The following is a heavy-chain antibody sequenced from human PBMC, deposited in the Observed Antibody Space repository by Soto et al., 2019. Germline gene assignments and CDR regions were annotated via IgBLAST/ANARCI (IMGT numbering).Heavy chain of an antibody. CDR2: INSDGSTT. J-gene: IGHJ4*02. V-gene: IGHV3-74*01. CDR1: GFIFSGYW. CDR3: ARLLGGSGSFIDY. D-gene: IGHD3-10*01. Sequence: EVQLVESGGGLVQPGGSLRLSCAASGFIFSGYWMHWVRQAPGKGLVWVSRINSDGSTTSYADSVKGRFTIPRDNAKNTMYLQMNSLRAEDTAVYYCARLLGGSGSFIDYWGQGTLVTVSS.